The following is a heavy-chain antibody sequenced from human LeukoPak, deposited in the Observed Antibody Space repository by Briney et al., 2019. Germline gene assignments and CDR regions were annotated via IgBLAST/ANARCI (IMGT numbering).Heavy chain of an antibody. CDR2: IYYSGST. V-gene: IGHV4-39*01. CDR3: ARHDGMATTY. CDR1: GGSISSSSYY. J-gene: IGHJ4*02. Sequence: SETLSLTCTVSGGSISSSSYYWGWIRQPPGKGLEWIGSIYYSGSTYYDPSLKSRVTISVDTSKNQFSLKLSSVPAADTAVYYCARHDGMATTYWGQGTLVTVSS. D-gene: IGHD5-24*01.